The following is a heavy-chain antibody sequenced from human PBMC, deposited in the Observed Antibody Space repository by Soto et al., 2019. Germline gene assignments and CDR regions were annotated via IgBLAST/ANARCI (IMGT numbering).Heavy chain of an antibody. CDR1: GFTFTSSA. CDR2: IAVGSGYT. D-gene: IGHD2-8*01. J-gene: IGHJ4*02. V-gene: IGHV1-58*01. CDR3: AADATAWQQMVPSDY. Sequence: SVKVSCKASGFTFTSSAFQWVRQARGQRLEWIGWIAVGSGYTNYAQRFQDRVTLTRDMSTATTYMELSRLTSEDTAIYYCAADATAWQQMVPSDYWGQGALVTVSS.